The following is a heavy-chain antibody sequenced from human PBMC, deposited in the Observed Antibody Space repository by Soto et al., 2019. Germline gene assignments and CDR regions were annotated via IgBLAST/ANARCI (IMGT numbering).Heavy chain of an antibody. V-gene: IGHV1-69*04. CDR2: IIPILGIA. CDR1: GGTFSSYT. J-gene: IGHJ6*03. CDR3: ARDLRIAARLYYYYMDV. D-gene: IGHD6-6*01. Sequence: ASVKVSCKASGGTFSSYTISWVRQAPGQGLEWMGRIIPILGIANYAQKFQGRVTITADKSTSTAYMELSSLRSEDTAVYYCARDLRIAARLYYYYMDVWGKGTTVTVSS.